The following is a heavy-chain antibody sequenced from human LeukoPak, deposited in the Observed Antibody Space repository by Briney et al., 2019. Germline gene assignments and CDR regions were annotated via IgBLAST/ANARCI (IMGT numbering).Heavy chain of an antibody. CDR1: GGSISSYY. CDR3: ARGHYVVVPAADDAFDI. Sequence: SETLSLTCTVSGGSISSYYWSWIRQPPGKGLEWIGYIYYSGSTNYNPSLKSRVTISVDTSKNQFSLKLSSVTAADTAVYYCARGHYVVVPAADDAFDIWGQGTMVAVSS. V-gene: IGHV4-59*01. D-gene: IGHD2-2*01. CDR2: IYYSGST. J-gene: IGHJ3*02.